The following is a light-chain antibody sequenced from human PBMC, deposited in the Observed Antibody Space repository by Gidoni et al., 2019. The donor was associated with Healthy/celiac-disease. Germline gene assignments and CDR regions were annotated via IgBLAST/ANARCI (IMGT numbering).Light chain of an antibody. V-gene: IGKV1-39*01. J-gene: IGKJ1*01. CDR2: AAS. Sequence: DIQITPSPSSLSASVGDRVTITCRASQSISSYLNWYQQKPGKAPKLLIYAASSLQSGVPSRFNGSGSGTDFTLTISSLQPEDFATYYCQQSYSTPWTFGQGTKVEIK. CDR1: QSISSY. CDR3: QQSYSTPWT.